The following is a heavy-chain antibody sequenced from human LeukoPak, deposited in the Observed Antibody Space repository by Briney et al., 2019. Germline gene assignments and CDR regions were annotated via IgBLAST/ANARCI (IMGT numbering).Heavy chain of an antibody. D-gene: IGHD5-18*01. J-gene: IGHJ4*02. V-gene: IGHV1-46*01. CDR2: INPSGGST. Sequence: YTFXXXYMHWVRQAPGQGLEWMGIINPSGGSTGYAQKFQGRVTMTRDTSTSTVYMELSSLRSEDTAVYYCARRDTAMVLDYWGQGTLVTVSS. CDR3: ARRDTAMVLDY. CDR1: YTFXXXY.